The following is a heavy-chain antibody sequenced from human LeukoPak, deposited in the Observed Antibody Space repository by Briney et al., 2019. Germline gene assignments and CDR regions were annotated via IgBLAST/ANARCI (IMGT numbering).Heavy chain of an antibody. V-gene: IGHV3-11*04. CDR2: IIISGYST. J-gene: IGHJ5*02. Sequence: GRCLRLSCAASGFTVNNYYMGWIRRAPGKGLEWISYIIISGYSTYYADSVKRRFTNSRDNAKNSLYLQMNNLRPEGTAFYYCARRYDFWSGYYGWFDPWGQGTLVTVSS. D-gene: IGHD3-3*01. CDR3: ARRYDFWSGYYGWFDP. CDR1: GFTVNNYY.